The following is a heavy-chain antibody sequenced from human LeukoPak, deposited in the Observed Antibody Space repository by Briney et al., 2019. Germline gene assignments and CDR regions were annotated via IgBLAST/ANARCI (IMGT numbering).Heavy chain of an antibody. V-gene: IGHV4-59*01. Sequence: SETLSLTCTVSGGSISSYYWSWIRQPPGKGLEWIGYIYYSGSTNYNPSLESRVTISVDTSKNQFSLKLSSVTAADTAVYYCAREVAAAGTIWFDPWGQGTLVTVSS. J-gene: IGHJ5*02. D-gene: IGHD6-13*01. CDR1: GGSISSYY. CDR2: IYYSGST. CDR3: AREVAAAGTIWFDP.